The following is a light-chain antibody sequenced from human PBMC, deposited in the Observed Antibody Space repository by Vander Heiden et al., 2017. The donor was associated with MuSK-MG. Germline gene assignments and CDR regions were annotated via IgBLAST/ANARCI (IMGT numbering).Light chain of an antibody. CDR1: QSISSC. Sequence: DVEMTQSPSTLSASVGDRATITCRASQSISSCLAWYQQTAGKAPKLLIYDASSVESGVPSRFSGRGSGTYFTLTSSRLQPDDFATYYFQQYNSYTYTFGQGTKLEIK. V-gene: IGKV1-5*01. CDR2: DAS. J-gene: IGKJ2*01. CDR3: QQYNSYTYT.